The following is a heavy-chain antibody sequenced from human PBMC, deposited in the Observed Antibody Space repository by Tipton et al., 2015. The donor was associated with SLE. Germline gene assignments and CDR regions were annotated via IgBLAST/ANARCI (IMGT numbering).Heavy chain of an antibody. Sequence: PGLVKPSETLSLTCTVSGASISTFYWSWIRQPPGKGLEWIGYIYYSGSTNYNPSLKSRVTISVDTSKNRISLRLSSVTAADTAIYYCSRSAGGSQYPFSFDHWGQGPLVTVSS. CDR2: IYYSGST. CDR1: GASISTFY. D-gene: IGHD1-26*01. CDR3: SRSAGGSQYPFSFDH. J-gene: IGHJ4*02. V-gene: IGHV4-59*01.